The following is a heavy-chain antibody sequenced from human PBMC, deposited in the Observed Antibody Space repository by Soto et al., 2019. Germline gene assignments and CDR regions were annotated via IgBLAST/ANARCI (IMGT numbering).Heavy chain of an antibody. Sequence: QMHLVQSGPEVKKPGTSLRLSCKASGFDFASFGIQWLRQAHGQGLEWIGWIVVGTGSTNYAPKFQGRVTITRDLSTSTAYLDLYNVRSEDTAVYFCSADHPHTAIGWPFWGQGTTVTVSS. D-gene: IGHD2-15*01. CDR1: GFDFASFG. V-gene: IGHV1-58*02. J-gene: IGHJ6*02. CDR2: IVVGTGST. CDR3: SADHPHTAIGWPF.